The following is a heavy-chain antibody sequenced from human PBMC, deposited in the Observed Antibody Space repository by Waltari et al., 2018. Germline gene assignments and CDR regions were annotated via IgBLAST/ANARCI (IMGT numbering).Heavy chain of an antibody. Sequence: QLQLQESGPGLVKPSETLSLTCTVSGGSISSSSYYWGWIRQPPGKGLEWIGSIYYSGSTYYNPSLKSRVTISVDTSKNQFSLKLSSVTAADTAVYYCARLWGVTGHWYFDLWGRGTLVTVSS. V-gene: IGHV4-39*01. J-gene: IGHJ2*01. CDR1: GGSISSSSYY. CDR2: IYYSGST. D-gene: IGHD3-16*01. CDR3: ARLWGVTGHWYFDL.